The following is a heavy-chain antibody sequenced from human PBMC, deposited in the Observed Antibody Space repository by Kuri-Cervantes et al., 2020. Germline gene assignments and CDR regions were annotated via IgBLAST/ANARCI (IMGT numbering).Heavy chain of an antibody. Sequence: GSLRLSCTVSRGSISSYYWTWIRQPAGKGLECIGRIYSSGSANYNPSLKSRVTISVDRSKNQISLNLTSVTAADTAVYYCARVAYSRSNKNNWFDPWGQGTLVTVSS. D-gene: IGHD1-26*01. CDR1: RGSISSYY. CDR2: IYSSGSA. J-gene: IGHJ5*02. CDR3: ARVAYSRSNKNNWFDP. V-gene: IGHV4-4*07.